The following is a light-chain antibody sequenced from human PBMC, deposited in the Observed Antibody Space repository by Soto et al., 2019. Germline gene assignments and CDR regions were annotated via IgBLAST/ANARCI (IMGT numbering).Light chain of an antibody. CDR2: GAS. J-gene: IGKJ1*01. CDR1: QSISDT. Sequence: VMTQSQATLSVSPWVRATLSCMASQSISDTLAWYQQKPGQAPRPLIHGASTRAPGFPARFSGSGSGTDFTLTISSLQSEDFAVYYCQQYDNWLWTFGQGTKV. CDR3: QQYDNWLWT. V-gene: IGKV3-15*01.